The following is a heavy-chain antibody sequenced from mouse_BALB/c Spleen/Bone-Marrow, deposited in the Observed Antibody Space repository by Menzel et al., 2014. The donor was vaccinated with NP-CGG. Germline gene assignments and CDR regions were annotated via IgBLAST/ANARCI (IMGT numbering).Heavy chain of an antibody. J-gene: IGHJ2*01. CDR2: IRNKANGYTT. CDR3: AVDIGCVFFDY. Sequence: DVMVVESGGGLVQSGGSLTLPCATSGLTFTNYYTNWDREPPGKAREGLGVIRNKANGYTTGDSTSVKGRFTISRDNSQSLLYLQMNALRGVDSATYYCAVDIGCVFFDYWGAGTTLTVSS. V-gene: IGHV7-3*02. CDR1: GLTFTNYY.